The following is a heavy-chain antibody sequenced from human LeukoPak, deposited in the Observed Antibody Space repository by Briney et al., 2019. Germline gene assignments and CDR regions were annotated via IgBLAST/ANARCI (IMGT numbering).Heavy chain of an antibody. CDR1: GYTFTGYY. CDR3: ARERVVVPAVYFDP. J-gene: IGHJ5*02. Sequence: ASVKVSCKASGYTFTGYYMHWVRQAPGQGLEWMGWINPNSGGTNYAQKFQGRVTVTRDTSISTAYMELSRLRSDDTAVYYCARERVVVPAVYFDPWGQGTLVTVSS. D-gene: IGHD2-2*01. V-gene: IGHV1-2*02. CDR2: INPNSGGT.